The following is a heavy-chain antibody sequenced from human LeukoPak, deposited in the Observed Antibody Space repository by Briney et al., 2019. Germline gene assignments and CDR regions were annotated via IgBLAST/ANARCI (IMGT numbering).Heavy chain of an antibody. Sequence: PGGSLRLSCAASGFTFSSYSMNWVRQAPGKGLEWVSYISSSSSTIYYADSVRGRFTISRDNAKNSLYLQMNSLRAEDTAVYCCARIGGQQLVKVQKWGQGTLVTVSS. CDR2: ISSSSSTI. D-gene: IGHD6-13*01. J-gene: IGHJ4*02. V-gene: IGHV3-48*01. CDR1: GFTFSSYS. CDR3: ARIGGQQLVKVQK.